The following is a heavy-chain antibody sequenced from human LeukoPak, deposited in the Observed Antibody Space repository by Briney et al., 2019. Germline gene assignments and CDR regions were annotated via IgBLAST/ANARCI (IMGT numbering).Heavy chain of an antibody. CDR2: IYYSGST. D-gene: IGHD6-25*01. CDR3: ARDVRLDYYYYGMDV. CDR1: GGSFSGYY. J-gene: IGHJ6*02. Sequence: SETLSLTCAVYGGSFSGYYWSWIRQHPGKGLEWIGYIYYSGSTYYNPSLKSRVTISVDTSKNQFSLKLSSVTAADTAVYYCARDVRLDYYYYGMDVWGQGTTVTVSS. V-gene: IGHV4-31*11.